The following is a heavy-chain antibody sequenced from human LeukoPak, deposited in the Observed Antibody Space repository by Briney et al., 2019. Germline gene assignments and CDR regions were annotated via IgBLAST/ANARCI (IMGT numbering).Heavy chain of an antibody. D-gene: IGHD6-19*01. J-gene: IGHJ3*02. Sequence: GGSLRLSCAASGFTFSSYAMHWVRQAPGKGLEGVAVISYDGSNKYYADSVKGRFTSSRDNSKNTLYLQMNSLRAEDTAVYYCAKEIAVAAMGGAFDIWGQGTMVTVSS. CDR1: GFTFSSYA. V-gene: IGHV3-30*01. CDR2: ISYDGSNK. CDR3: AKEIAVAAMGGAFDI.